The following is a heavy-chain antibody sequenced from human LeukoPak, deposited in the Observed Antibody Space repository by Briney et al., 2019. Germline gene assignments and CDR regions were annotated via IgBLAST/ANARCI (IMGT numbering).Heavy chain of an antibody. D-gene: IGHD3-22*01. Sequence: SETLSLTCTVSGGSISSGDYYWGWIRQPPGKGLEWVVCIYYSGSTYYNPSLKRRITISVDTSKNQFSLKLSSVTAADTAVYYCARGHYYDSSGYYYPSYYFDYWGQGTLVTVSS. CDR3: ARGHYYDSSGYYYPSYYFDY. J-gene: IGHJ4*02. V-gene: IGHV4-30-4*01. CDR2: IYYSGST. CDR1: GGSISSGDYY.